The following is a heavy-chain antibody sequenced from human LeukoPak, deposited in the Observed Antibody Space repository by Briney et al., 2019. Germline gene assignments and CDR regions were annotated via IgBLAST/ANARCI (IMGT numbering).Heavy chain of an antibody. Sequence: GASVKVSCKASGYTFTSYGISWVRQAPGQGLEWMGWISAYNGNTNYAQKLQGRVTMTTDTSTSTAYMELRSLRSDDTAVYYCARLSTVGTYYDFWSGCGYYFDYWGQGTLVTVSS. J-gene: IGHJ4*02. CDR2: ISAYNGNT. V-gene: IGHV1-18*01. CDR3: ARLSTVGTYYDFWSGCGYYFDY. CDR1: GYTFTSYG. D-gene: IGHD3-3*01.